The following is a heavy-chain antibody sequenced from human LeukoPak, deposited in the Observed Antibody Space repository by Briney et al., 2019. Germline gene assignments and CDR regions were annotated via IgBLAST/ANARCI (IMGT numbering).Heavy chain of an antibody. CDR2: INHSGST. CDR1: GYSISSGYY. V-gene: IGHV4-38-2*02. CDR3: ARDRSYDSSGYYFDAFDI. J-gene: IGHJ3*02. D-gene: IGHD3-22*01. Sequence: SETLSLTCTVSGYSISSGYYWGWIRQPPGKGLEWIGEINHSGSTNYNPSLKSRVTISVDTSKNQFSLKLSSVTAADTAVYYCARDRSYDSSGYYFDAFDIWGQGTMVTVSS.